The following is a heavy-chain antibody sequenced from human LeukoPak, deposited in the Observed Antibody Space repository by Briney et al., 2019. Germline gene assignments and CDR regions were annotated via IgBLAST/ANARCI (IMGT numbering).Heavy chain of an antibody. D-gene: IGHD2-15*01. J-gene: IGHJ6*03. CDR1: GYTFTNYG. CDR3: ARAEGVVVAAHIDV. CDR2: ISAYSGNT. V-gene: IGHV1-18*01. Sequence: ASVKVSCKASGYTFTNYGIYWVRQAPGQGLEWMAWISAYSGNTNYAQKLQGRVTVTTDTFTSTAYMELRSLRSDDTAMYYCARAEGVVVAAHIDVWGKGTTVTVSS.